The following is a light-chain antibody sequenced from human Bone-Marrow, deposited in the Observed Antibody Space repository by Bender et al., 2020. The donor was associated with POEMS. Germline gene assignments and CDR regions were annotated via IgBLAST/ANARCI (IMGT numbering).Light chain of an antibody. CDR3: SSFTGSSTYV. V-gene: IGLV1-44*01. CDR1: DSNFGGNN. Sequence: QSVLTQPPSASGTPGQSVIISCSGTDSNFGGNNVNWYQHLPGSAPRLVVYSNYQRPSGVPDRFSGSKSGTSASLAISGLQSEDEADYYCSSFTGSSTYVFGSGTKVTVL. J-gene: IGLJ1*01. CDR2: SNY.